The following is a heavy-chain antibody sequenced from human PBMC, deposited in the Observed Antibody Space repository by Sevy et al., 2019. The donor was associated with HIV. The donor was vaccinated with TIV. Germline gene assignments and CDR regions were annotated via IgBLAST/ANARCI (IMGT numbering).Heavy chain of an antibody. V-gene: IGHV4-59*08. CDR3: ARRNDFDI. CDR2: VYYTGGT. J-gene: IGHJ3*02. Sequence: SETLSLTCTVSGGSINSDHWNWIRQPPGKGLGWIGYVYYTGGTNYNASLKNRVTISVDRTKNQFSLKLTSVTAADTAVYYCARRNDFDIWGQGTMVTVSS. CDR1: GGSINSDH.